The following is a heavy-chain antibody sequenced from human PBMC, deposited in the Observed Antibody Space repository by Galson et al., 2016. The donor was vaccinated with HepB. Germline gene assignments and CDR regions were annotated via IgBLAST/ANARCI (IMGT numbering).Heavy chain of an antibody. D-gene: IGHD2-21*01. CDR1: GGSISSHPYY. CDR2: IFYSGST. CDR3: ARARFVMDFYFDY. J-gene: IGHJ4*02. Sequence: SETLSLTCTVSGGSISSHPYYWGWVRQSPGKGLEWIGYIFYSGSTTYNPSLKSRVTLSVDASKNQFSLNLSSVKAADTAVYYCARARFVMDFYFDYWGQGTLVTVSS. V-gene: IGHV4-61*01.